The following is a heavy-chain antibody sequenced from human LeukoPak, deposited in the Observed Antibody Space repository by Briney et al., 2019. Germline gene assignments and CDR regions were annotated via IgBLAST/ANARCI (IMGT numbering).Heavy chain of an antibody. CDR1: GFTFSSYA. J-gene: IGHJ4*02. D-gene: IGHD1-26*01. CDR2: INDNGGTT. Sequence: PGGSLRLSCSASGFTFSSYAMHWVRQPPGKGREYVSGINDNGGTTHYADSLKGRFTISRDSSKNTLYLQMTSMRAEDTGVYYCVKDLSGRYSFDYWGQGTLVTVSS. V-gene: IGHV3-64D*09. CDR3: VKDLSGRYSFDY.